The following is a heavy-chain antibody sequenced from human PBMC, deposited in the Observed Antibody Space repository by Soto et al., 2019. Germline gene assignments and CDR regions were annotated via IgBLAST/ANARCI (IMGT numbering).Heavy chain of an antibody. D-gene: IGHD2-2*01. CDR3: AKASLFSVVVPAAIYFDY. CDR2: ISGSGGST. Sequence: GGSLRLSCAASGFTFSSYAMSWVRQAPGKGLEWVSAISGSGGSTYYADSVKGRFTISRDNSKNTLYLQMNSLRAEDTAVYYCAKASLFSVVVPAAIYFDYWGQGTLVTVSS. V-gene: IGHV3-23*01. CDR1: GFTFSSYA. J-gene: IGHJ4*02.